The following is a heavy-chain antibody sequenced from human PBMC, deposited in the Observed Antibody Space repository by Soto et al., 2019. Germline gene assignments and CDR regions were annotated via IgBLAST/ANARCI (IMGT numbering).Heavy chain of an antibody. CDR2: IDPSDSYT. Sequence: GDSLKISCKGSGYSFTSYWISWVRQMPGKGLEWMGRIDPSDSYTNYSPSFQGHVTISADKSISTAYLQWSSLKASDTAMYYCARKRTSLNKATVYYGMDVWGQGTTVTVS. V-gene: IGHV5-10-1*01. CDR1: GYSFTSYW. J-gene: IGHJ6*02. CDR3: ARKRTSLNKATVYYGMDV. D-gene: IGHD4-17*01.